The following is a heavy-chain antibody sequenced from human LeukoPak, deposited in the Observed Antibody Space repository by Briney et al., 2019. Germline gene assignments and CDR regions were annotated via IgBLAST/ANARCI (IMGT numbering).Heavy chain of an antibody. CDR2: ISWDGGST. CDR3: AKEGYYDFWSSSPPHYYYYYMDV. Sequence: PGGSLRLSCAASGFTFDDYTMHWVRQAPGKGLEWVSLISWDGGSTYYADSVKGRFTISRDNSKNSLYLQMNSLRTEDTALYYCAKEGYYDFWSSSPPHYYYYYMDVWGKGTTVTVSS. CDR1: GFTFDDYT. J-gene: IGHJ6*03. D-gene: IGHD3-3*01. V-gene: IGHV3-43*01.